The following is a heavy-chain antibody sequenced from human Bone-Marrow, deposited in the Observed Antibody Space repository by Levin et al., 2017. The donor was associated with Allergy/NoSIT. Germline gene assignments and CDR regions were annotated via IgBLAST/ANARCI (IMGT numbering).Heavy chain of an antibody. Sequence: GGSLRLSCAASGFTFSDYYMSWIRQAPGKGLEWVSYISSSGSTIYYSDSVKGRFTISRDNAKNSLYLQMNSLRAEDTAVYYCARRSRLRFLEWSKYYYGMDVWGQGTTVTVSS. CDR1: GFTFSDYY. CDR3: ARRSRLRFLEWSKYYYGMDV. V-gene: IGHV3-11*01. CDR2: ISSSGSTI. D-gene: IGHD3-3*01. J-gene: IGHJ6*02.